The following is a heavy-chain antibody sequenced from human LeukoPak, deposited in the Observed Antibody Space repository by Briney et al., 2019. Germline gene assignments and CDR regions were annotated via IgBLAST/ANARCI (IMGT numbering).Heavy chain of an antibody. V-gene: IGHV1-18*01. D-gene: IGHD3-10*01. J-gene: IGHJ4*02. Sequence: APVKVSCKTSGYTFTNYGISWARQAPGQGLEWMGWISAYNGNTNSAQKLQGRVTMTTDTSTSTAYMELRSLRSDDTAVYYCARGGGLPTPHYFDYWGRGTLVTVSS. CDR2: ISAYNGNT. CDR3: ARGGGLPTPHYFDY. CDR1: GYTFTNYG.